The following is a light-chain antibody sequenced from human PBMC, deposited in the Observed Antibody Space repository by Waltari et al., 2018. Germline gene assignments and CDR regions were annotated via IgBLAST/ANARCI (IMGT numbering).Light chain of an antibody. Sequence: IVLTQSPGTLSLSPGERVTLSCRASQSVSSSYLAWYQQKPGQAPRLIIYAASTRAAGVPDRFLGSESGTDFTLTISRLEPEDIAVYYCQHYGSSLYIFGQGTKLEIK. J-gene: IGKJ2*01. CDR3: QHYGSSLYI. V-gene: IGKV3-20*01. CDR1: QSVSSSY. CDR2: AAS.